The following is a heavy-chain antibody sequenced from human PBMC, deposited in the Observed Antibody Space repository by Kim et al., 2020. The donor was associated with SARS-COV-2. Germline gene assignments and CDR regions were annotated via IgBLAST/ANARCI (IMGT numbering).Heavy chain of an antibody. V-gene: IGHV1-2*02. CDR2: INPHTGYT. J-gene: IGHJ4*02. CDR3: ARDLMGSQGTSFDL. Sequence: ASVKVSCKASGYAFNDYYTHWMRQAPGQGPEWMGWINPHTGYTKYAQKFQGRVTMTRDTSITTAYMELSGLTSDDTAIYFCARDLMGSQGTSFDLWGQGTVVTVSS. D-gene: IGHD3-16*01. CDR1: GYAFNDYY.